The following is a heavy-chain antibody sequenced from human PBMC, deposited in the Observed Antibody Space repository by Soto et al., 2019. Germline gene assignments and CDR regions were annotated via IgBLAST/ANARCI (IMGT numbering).Heavy chain of an antibody. Sequence: SETLSLTCTVSGGSISSYYWSWIRQPPGKGLEWIGYIYYSGSTNYNPSLKSRVTISVDTSKNQFSLKLSSVTAADTAVYYCARGVFSSYYYGMDVWGQGTTVTVSS. V-gene: IGHV4-59*01. J-gene: IGHJ6*02. CDR1: GGSISSYY. D-gene: IGHD3-3*01. CDR3: ARGVFSSYYYGMDV. CDR2: IYYSGST.